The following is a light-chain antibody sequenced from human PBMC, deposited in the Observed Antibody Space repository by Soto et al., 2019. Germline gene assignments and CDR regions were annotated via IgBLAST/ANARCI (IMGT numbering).Light chain of an antibody. J-gene: IGLJ2*01. CDR1: SSNIGAGYD. CDR3: QSYDSSLSGHVV. V-gene: IGLV1-40*01. CDR2: GNN. Sequence: QSVLTQPPSVSGAPGQRVTISCTGSSSNIGAGYDVHWYQQLPGTAPKLLIYGNNNRPSGVPDRFSGSKSGTSASLAITGLQAXXXAXYYCQSYDSSLSGHVVFGGGTKLTVL.